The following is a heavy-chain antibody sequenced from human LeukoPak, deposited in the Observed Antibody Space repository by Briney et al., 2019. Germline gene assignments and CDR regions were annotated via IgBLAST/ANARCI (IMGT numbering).Heavy chain of an antibody. CDR1: GFIISNYW. V-gene: IGHV3-74*01. J-gene: IGHJ4*02. CDR2: SDGDGSGT. CDR3: GTVFDY. Sequence: GGSLRLSCAGSGFIISNYWMHWVRQAPGKGLVWVSRSDGDGSGTSYADSVKGRFTISGDNAKNTVYLEMNSLRAEDTAIYYCGTVFDYWGQGALVTVSS.